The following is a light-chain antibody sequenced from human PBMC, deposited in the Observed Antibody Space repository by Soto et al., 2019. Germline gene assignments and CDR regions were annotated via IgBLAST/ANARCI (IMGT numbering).Light chain of an antibody. CDR2: EVT. V-gene: IGLV2-14*01. CDR3: SSYTSSGTQV. CDR1: SSVVDNYNF. J-gene: IGLJ1*01. Sequence: HSALTQPASVSGSPGQSITISCTATSSVVDNYNFVSWYQHHPGKAPKLMIYEVTRRPSGVSSRFSGSKSGNTASLTISGLQAEDEADYYCSSYTSSGTQVFGTGTKVTVL.